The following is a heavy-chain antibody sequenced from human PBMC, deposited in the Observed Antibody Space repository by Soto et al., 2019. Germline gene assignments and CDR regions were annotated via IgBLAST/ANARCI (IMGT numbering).Heavy chain of an antibody. CDR3: TVGVVVKAATDY. V-gene: IGHV3-73*01. CDR1: GFTFSGPA. J-gene: IGHJ4*02. D-gene: IGHD2-2*01. CDR2: IRSKSNDYAT. Sequence: VGSLRLSCAVSGFTFSGPAIHWVRQASGKGLEWVGRIRSKSNDYATSYATSVKGRFTISRDDSKNTAYLQMDRLETEDTAVYYCTVGVVVKAATDYWGQGTLVTVSS.